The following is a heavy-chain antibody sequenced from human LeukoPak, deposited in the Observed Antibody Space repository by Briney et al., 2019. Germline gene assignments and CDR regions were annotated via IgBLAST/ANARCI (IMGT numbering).Heavy chain of an antibody. Sequence: SGTLSLTCAVSGGSISSSNWWSWVRQPPGKGLEWIGEIYHSGSTNYNPSLKSRVTISVDKSKNQFSLKLSSVTAADTAVYYCAREPAAGIAAAGSGGYWGQGTLVAVAS. CDR2: IYHSGST. J-gene: IGHJ4*02. CDR1: GGSISSSNW. D-gene: IGHD6-13*01. CDR3: AREPAAGIAAAGSGGY. V-gene: IGHV4-4*02.